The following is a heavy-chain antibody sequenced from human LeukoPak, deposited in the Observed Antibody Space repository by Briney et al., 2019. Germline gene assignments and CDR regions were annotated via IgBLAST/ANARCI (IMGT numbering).Heavy chain of an antibody. J-gene: IGHJ4*02. CDR3: ARGRKNQLPQHFDY. CDR1: GGSISSYY. CDR2: IYTSGST. V-gene: IGHV4-4*07. Sequence: SETLSLTCTVSGGSISSYYWSWIRQPAVKGLEWIGRIYTSGSTNYNPSLKSRVTMSVDTSKNQFSLKLSSVTAADTAVYYCARGRKNQLPQHFDYWGQGTLVTVSS. D-gene: IGHD2-2*01.